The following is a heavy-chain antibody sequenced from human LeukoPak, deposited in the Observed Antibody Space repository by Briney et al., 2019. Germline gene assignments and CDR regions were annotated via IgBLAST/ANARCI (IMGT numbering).Heavy chain of an antibody. J-gene: IGHJ3*02. CDR3: AREGSGYCSSTSCPNDAFDI. CDR1: GFTFSSYS. D-gene: IGHD2-2*01. CDR2: ISSSSSYI. V-gene: IGHV3-21*01. Sequence: GGSLRLSCAASGFTFSSYSMNWVRQAPGKGLEWVSSISSSSSYIYYADSVKGQFTISRDNAKKSLYLQMNSLRAEDTAVYYCAREGSGYCSSTSCPNDAFDIWGQGTMVTVSS.